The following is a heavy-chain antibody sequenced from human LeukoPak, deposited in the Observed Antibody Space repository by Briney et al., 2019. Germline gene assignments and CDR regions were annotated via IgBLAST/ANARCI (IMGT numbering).Heavy chain of an antibody. CDR2: ISGSGGST. Sequence: GGSLRLSCAASGFTFSSYAMSWVRQAPGKGLEWFSAISGSGGSTYYADSVKGRFTISRDNSKNTLYLQMNSLRAEDTAVYYCAKDQRGDSSPIDYWAREPWSPSPQ. CDR3: AKDQRGDSSPIDY. J-gene: IGHJ4*02. D-gene: IGHD3-22*01. V-gene: IGHV3-23*01. CDR1: GFTFSSYA.